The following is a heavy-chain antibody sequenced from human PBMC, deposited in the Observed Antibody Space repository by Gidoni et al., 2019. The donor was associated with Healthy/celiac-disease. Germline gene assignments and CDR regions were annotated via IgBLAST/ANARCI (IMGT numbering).Heavy chain of an antibody. D-gene: IGHD2-15*01. J-gene: IGHJ5*02. CDR2: IYYSGST. CDR3: ARLIVVVVAATPGWFDP. Sequence: QLQLQESGPGLVKPSETLSLTCTVSGGSLSSSSYYWGWIRQPPGKGLEWIGSIYYSGSTYYNPSLKSRVTISVDTFKNQFSLKLSSVTAADTAVYYCARLIVVVVAATPGWFDPWGQGTLVTVSS. V-gene: IGHV4-39*01. CDR1: GGSLSSSSYY.